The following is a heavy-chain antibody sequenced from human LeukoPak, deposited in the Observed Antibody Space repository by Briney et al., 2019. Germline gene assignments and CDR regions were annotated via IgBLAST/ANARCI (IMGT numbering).Heavy chain of an antibody. CDR3: TTESRDRTGWYGAFDI. CDR2: IKSKTDGGTA. D-gene: IGHD6-19*01. J-gene: IGHJ3*02. CDR1: GFIFYNAW. V-gene: IGHV3-15*01. Sequence: GGSLRLSCAASGFIFYNAWLDWVRQAPGKGLEWVGRIKSKTDGGTADYPAPVKGRFAISRDDSTNTLFLQMNSLTTEDTAVYFCTTESRDRTGWYGAFDIWGQGTMVTVSS.